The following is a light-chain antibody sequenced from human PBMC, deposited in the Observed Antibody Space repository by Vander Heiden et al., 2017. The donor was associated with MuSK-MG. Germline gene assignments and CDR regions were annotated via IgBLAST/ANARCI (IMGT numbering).Light chain of an antibody. J-gene: IGKJ3*01. Sequence: DIQMTQSPSSLSASVGDRVTITCRASQSISSYLNWHQQNPGKAPKVLIYAATSLQSGVPSRFSGSGSGTDFTLTISNLQPEDFATYYCQQCYDTPLTFGPGTTVXIK. CDR3: QQCYDTPLT. CDR2: AAT. CDR1: QSISSY. V-gene: IGKV1-39*01.